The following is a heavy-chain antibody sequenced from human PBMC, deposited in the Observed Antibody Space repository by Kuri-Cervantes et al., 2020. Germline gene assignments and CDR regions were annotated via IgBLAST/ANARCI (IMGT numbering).Heavy chain of an antibody. V-gene: IGHV3-53*01. Sequence: GESLKISCAASGFTVSSNYMSWVRQAPGKGLEWVSVIYSGGSTYYADSVKGRFTISRDNSKSTLYLQMNSLRAEDTAVYYCARMGMGSVKVRGVRSHYYFDYWGQGTLVTVSS. CDR3: ARMGMGSVKVRGVRSHYYFDY. J-gene: IGHJ4*02. CDR1: GFTVSSNY. D-gene: IGHD3-10*01. CDR2: IYSGGST.